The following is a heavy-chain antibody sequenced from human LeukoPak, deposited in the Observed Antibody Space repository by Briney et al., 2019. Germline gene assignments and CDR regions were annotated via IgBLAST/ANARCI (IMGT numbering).Heavy chain of an antibody. CDR2: ISWNSGSI. J-gene: IGHJ5*02. Sequence: GGSLRLSCAASGFTFDDYAMHWVRQAPGKGLEWVSGISWNSGSIGYADSVKGRFTISRDNAKNSLYLQMNSLRAEDTALYYCAKDNLHSYSSSPGWFDPWGQGTLVTVSS. D-gene: IGHD6-6*01. CDR1: GFTFDDYA. V-gene: IGHV3-9*01. CDR3: AKDNLHSYSSSPGWFDP.